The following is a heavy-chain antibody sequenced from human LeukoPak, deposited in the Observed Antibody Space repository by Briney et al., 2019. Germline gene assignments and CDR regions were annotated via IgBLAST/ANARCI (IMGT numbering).Heavy chain of an antibody. CDR1: GSTFSSYA. Sequence: ASVKVSCKASGSTFSSYAISWVRQAPGQGLEWMGGIIPIFGTANYAQKFQGRVTITADESTSTAYMELSSLRSEDTAVYYCARDNRPDYYYGMDVWGQGTTVTVSS. J-gene: IGHJ6*02. V-gene: IGHV1-69*13. D-gene: IGHD1-14*01. CDR2: IIPIFGTA. CDR3: ARDNRPDYYYGMDV.